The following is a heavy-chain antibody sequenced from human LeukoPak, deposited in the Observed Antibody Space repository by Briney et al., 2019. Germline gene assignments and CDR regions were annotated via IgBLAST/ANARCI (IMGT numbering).Heavy chain of an antibody. Sequence: GGSLRLSCAASGFTFDDYAMHWVRQAPGKGLEWVSGISWNSGSIGYADAVKGRFTISRDNAENSLYLQMNSLRAEDTALYYCAKSRCSGGTCYYFDYWGQGTLVTVSS. D-gene: IGHD2-15*01. CDR2: ISWNSGSI. CDR1: GFTFDDYA. J-gene: IGHJ4*02. CDR3: AKSRCSGGTCYYFDY. V-gene: IGHV3-9*01.